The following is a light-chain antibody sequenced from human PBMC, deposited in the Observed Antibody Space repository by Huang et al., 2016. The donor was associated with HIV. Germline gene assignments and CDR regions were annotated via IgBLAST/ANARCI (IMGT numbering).Light chain of an antibody. V-gene: IGKV3-11*01. CDR2: DAS. CDR1: QSVSSY. CDR3: QQRSNWLLT. J-gene: IGKJ4*01. Sequence: EIVLTHSPATLSLSPGEIATLSCRASQSVSSYLAWYQQKPGQAPRLLIYDASNRATGIPARLSGSGSGTDFTLTISSLEPEDLAVYYGQQRSNWLLTFGGGTKVEIK.